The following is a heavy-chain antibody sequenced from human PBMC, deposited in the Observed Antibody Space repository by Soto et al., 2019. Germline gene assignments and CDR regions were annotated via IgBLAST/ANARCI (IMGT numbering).Heavy chain of an antibody. D-gene: IGHD5-18*01. Sequence: QVQLVQSGAEVKKPGASVKVSCKASGYTFTSYYMHWVRQAPGQGLEWMGIINPSGGSTSYAQKFQGRVTMTRDTSTSTVYMELSSLRSEDTAVYYCARDILTRKLTAMVTPVYNWFDPWGQGTLVTVSS. CDR2: INPSGGST. CDR3: ARDILTRKLTAMVTPVYNWFDP. J-gene: IGHJ5*02. V-gene: IGHV1-46*01. CDR1: GYTFTSYY.